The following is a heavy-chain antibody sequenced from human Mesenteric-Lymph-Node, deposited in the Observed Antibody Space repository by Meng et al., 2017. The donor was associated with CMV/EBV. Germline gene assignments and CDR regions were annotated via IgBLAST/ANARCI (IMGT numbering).Heavy chain of an antibody. CDR1: GGSISSSSYY. D-gene: IGHD6-19*01. Sequence: SETLSLTCTVSGGSISSSSYYWGWIRQPPGKGLEWIGSIYYSGSTYYNPSLKSRVTISVDTSKNQFSLKLSSVTAADTAVYDCARGPDLQWLDRGYYFDMDVWGQGTTVTVSS. J-gene: IGHJ6*02. CDR2: IYYSGST. CDR3: ARGPDLQWLDRGYYFDMDV. V-gene: IGHV4-39*07.